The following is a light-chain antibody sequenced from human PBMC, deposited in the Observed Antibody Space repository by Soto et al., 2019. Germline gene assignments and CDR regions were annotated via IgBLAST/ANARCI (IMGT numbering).Light chain of an antibody. V-gene: IGKV3-20*01. CDR1: QSVSSKY. Sequence: EMVLTQSPGTLSLSPGERATLSCRASQSVSSKYLAWYQQKPGQAPRVLIYGTSIRASGVPERFSGGGSGTDCTLTITRLEPEDFAVYYCQQYGSSLFTFGPGTKVDFK. CDR3: QQYGSSLFT. J-gene: IGKJ3*01. CDR2: GTS.